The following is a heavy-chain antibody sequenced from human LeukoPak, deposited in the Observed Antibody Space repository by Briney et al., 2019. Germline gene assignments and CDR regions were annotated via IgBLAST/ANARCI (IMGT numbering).Heavy chain of an antibody. D-gene: IGHD2-8*01. CDR1: GLTFSDHA. Sequence: PGGSLRLSCTASGLTFSDHAMHWVRQAPGKGLEWVTVISYHARDQFYADSVKGRFTVSRDNSRNILYLQMNSLRAEDSAVYYCAAQPCINGICYLDYWGQGALVTVSS. CDR2: ISYHARDQ. J-gene: IGHJ4*02. CDR3: AAQPCINGICYLDY. V-gene: IGHV3-30*04.